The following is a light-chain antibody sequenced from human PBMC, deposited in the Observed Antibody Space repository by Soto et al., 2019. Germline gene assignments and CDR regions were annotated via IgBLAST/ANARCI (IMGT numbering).Light chain of an antibody. CDR2: SAS. CDR1: ETINKN. Sequence: DIQMTQSPSSLSASVGDRVTITCRASETINKNLNWYQQKPGQAPNLLIYSASDFQSGVPSRFSGSGSGTEFTLTISGLLPEDFATYYCQQSFRTPYTFGQGTDLEI. CDR3: QQSFRTPYT. J-gene: IGKJ2*01. V-gene: IGKV1-39*01.